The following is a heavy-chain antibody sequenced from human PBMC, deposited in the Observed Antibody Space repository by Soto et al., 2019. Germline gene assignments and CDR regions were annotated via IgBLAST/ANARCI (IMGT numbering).Heavy chain of an antibody. J-gene: IGHJ4*02. CDR1: GGTFSSHA. V-gene: IGHV1-69*06. Sequence: SVKVSGKASGGTFSSHAISWVRQAPGQGLEWMGGIIPIFGTANYAQKFQGRVTITADKSTSTAYMELSSLRSEDTAVYYCASLGYSGSYNDYWGQGTLVTVSS. CDR2: IIPIFGTA. D-gene: IGHD1-26*01. CDR3: ASLGYSGSYNDY.